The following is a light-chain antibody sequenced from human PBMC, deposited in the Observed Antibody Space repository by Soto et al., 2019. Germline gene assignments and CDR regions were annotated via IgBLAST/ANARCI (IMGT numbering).Light chain of an antibody. Sequence: SYELIQPPSVSVAPGKTASITCGGSNIGGNTVHWFQQKPGQAHVVVLYYDTHRPSGIPERFSGSNSWNTATLTITRVDAGDEAEYYCHVWDSSRDHVVFGGGNKLTVL. CDR1: NIGGNT. J-gene: IGLJ3*02. CDR3: HVWDSSRDHVV. V-gene: IGLV3-21*04. CDR2: YDT.